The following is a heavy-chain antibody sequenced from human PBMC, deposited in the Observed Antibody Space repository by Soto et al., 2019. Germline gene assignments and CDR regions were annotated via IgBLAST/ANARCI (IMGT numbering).Heavy chain of an antibody. CDR3: ARERKTPILHYYDSSGYQDY. CDR2: ISYDGSNK. D-gene: IGHD3-22*01. J-gene: IGHJ4*02. CDR1: GFTFSSYA. Sequence: PGGSLRLSCAASGFTFSSYAMHWVRQAPGKGLEWVAVISYDGSNKYYADSVKGRFTISRDNSKNTLYLQMNSLRAEDTAVYYCARERKTPILHYYDSSGYQDYWGQGTLVTVSS. V-gene: IGHV3-30-3*01.